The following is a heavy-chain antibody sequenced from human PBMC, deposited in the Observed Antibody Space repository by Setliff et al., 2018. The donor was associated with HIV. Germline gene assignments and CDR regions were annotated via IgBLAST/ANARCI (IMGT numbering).Heavy chain of an antibody. V-gene: IGHV4-59*11. CDR2: IHYRGST. Sequence: NPSETLSLTCTVSGGSIRSHYWNWIRQSPGKGLEWIGYIHYRGSTNYNPSLKSRVIISVDMSKNQFSLKLSSVTAADTAVFYCARGREWTHLDYWGQETLVTV. CDR3: ARGREWTHLDY. D-gene: IGHD3-3*01. J-gene: IGHJ4*02. CDR1: GGSIRSHY.